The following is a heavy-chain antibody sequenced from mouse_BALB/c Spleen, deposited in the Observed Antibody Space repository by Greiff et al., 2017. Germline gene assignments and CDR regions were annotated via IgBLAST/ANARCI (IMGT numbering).Heavy chain of an antibody. J-gene: IGHJ2*01. D-gene: IGHD1-2*01. Sequence: QVQLKQSGAELAKPGASVKMSCKASGYTFTSYWMHWVKQRPGQGLEWIGYINPSTGYTEYNQKFKDKATLTADKSSSTAYMQLSGLTSEDSAVYYCARSILRFDYWGQGTTLTVSS. CDR1: GYTFTSYW. CDR3: ARSILRFDY. V-gene: IGHV1-7*01. CDR2: INPSTGYT.